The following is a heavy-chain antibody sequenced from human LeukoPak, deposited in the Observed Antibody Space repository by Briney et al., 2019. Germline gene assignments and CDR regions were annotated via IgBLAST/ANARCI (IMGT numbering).Heavy chain of an antibody. CDR1: GYTFTSYY. J-gene: IGHJ5*02. V-gene: IGHV1-46*01. CDR2: INPSGGST. CDR3: ARDNSVEDTAWWFDP. Sequence: ASVKVSCKASGYTFTSYYMHWVRQAPGQGLEWMGIINPSGGSTSYAQKFQGRVTMTRDMSTSTDYMKLSSLRSEDTAVYYCARDNSVEDTAWWFDPWGQGTLVTVSS. D-gene: IGHD4-23*01.